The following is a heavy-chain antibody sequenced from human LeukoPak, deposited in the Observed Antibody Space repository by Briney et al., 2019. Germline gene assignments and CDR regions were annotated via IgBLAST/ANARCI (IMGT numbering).Heavy chain of an antibody. V-gene: IGHV1-8*01. CDR2: LNPDTGKT. D-gene: IGHD3-10*01. J-gene: IGHJ6*03. CDR1: GYTFTRYD. CDR3: ARGAMVRGVYYYYYMDV. Sequence: ASVKVSCKASGYTFTRYDVKWVRQAPGQGLEYMGWLNPDTGKTGCVQKFQGRVTMTSDNSIVTAFMELSGLRSDDTAVYYCARGAMVRGVYYYYYMDVWGKGTTVTVSS.